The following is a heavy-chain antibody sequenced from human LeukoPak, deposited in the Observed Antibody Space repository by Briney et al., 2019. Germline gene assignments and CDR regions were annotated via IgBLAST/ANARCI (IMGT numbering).Heavy chain of an antibody. CDR1: GFPLNRYE. CDR3: ARDGGDYGDHVDGFDL. Sequence: GGPVSLSRAASGFPLNRYEVKWVRPAPGKGRGWVVYISSSGNIINHADSLKGRLTISSNNAKNSLYLQMNSLRAEDTAVYYCARDGGDYGDHVDGFDLWGQGTMVIVSS. J-gene: IGHJ3*01. CDR2: ISSSGNII. D-gene: IGHD4-17*01. V-gene: IGHV3-48*03.